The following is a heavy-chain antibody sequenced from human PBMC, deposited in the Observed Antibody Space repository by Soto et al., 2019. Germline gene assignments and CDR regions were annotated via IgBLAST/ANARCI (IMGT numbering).Heavy chain of an antibody. J-gene: IGHJ3*02. V-gene: IGHV3-33*01. Sequence: GGSLRLSCAASGFTFSSYGMHWVRQAPGKGLEWVAVIWYDGSNKYYADSVKGRFTISRDNSKNTLYLQMNSLRAEDTAVYYCARSIAAAGTSAFDIWGQGTMVTVSS. D-gene: IGHD6-13*01. CDR2: IWYDGSNK. CDR3: ARSIAAAGTSAFDI. CDR1: GFTFSSYG.